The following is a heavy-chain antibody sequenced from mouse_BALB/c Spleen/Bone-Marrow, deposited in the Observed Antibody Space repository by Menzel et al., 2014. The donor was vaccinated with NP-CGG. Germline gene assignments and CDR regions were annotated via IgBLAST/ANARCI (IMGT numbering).Heavy chain of an antibody. V-gene: IGHV1-69*02. CDR2: IYPSDSYT. CDR3: TRYDYDWFAY. CDR1: GYTFXSYW. D-gene: IGHD2-4*01. J-gene: IGHJ3*01. Sequence: QVQLKESGAELVRPGASVKLSCKASGYTFXSYWINWVKQRPGQGLEWIGNIYPSDSYTNYNQKFKDKATLTVDKSSSTAYMQLSSPTSEDSAVYYCTRYDYDWFAYWGQGTLVTVSA.